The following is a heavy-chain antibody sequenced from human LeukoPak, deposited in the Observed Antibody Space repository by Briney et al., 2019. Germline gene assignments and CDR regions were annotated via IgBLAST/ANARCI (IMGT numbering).Heavy chain of an antibody. CDR2: TYYRSKWYS. CDR1: GDSVSRDTAA. CDR3: ARDHDSGWFIDAFDV. Sequence: SQTLSLTCAISGDSVSRDTAAWNWVRQSPSRGLEWLGRTYYRSKWYSDYAAFVKGRIIIKADTSKNQFSLQLSSVTPEDSALYYCARDHDSGWFIDAFDVWGQGIMVTVSS. D-gene: IGHD6-19*01. V-gene: IGHV6-1*01. J-gene: IGHJ3*01.